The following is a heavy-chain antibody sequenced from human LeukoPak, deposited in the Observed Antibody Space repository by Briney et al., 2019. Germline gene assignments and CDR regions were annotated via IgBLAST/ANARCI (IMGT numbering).Heavy chain of an antibody. Sequence: GASVKVSCKASGYTFTSYYMHWVRQAPGQGLEWMGRIVAMDDIANYAQKFQDRVTITADKSTGTVYMELSSLRSEDTAVYYCASTQKIVEMATIGYYFDYWGQGTLVTVSS. CDR1: GYTFTSYY. V-gene: IGHV1-69*02. CDR2: IVAMDDIA. CDR3: ASTQKIVEMATIGYYFDY. J-gene: IGHJ4*02. D-gene: IGHD5-24*01.